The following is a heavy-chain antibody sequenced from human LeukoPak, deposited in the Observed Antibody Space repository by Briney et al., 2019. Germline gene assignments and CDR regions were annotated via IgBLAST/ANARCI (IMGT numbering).Heavy chain of an antibody. J-gene: IGHJ1*01. D-gene: IGHD3-9*01. CDR3: ARGEISDWYQYFHH. CDR1: GGSINNYY. CDR2: VYYTGST. Sequence: SETLSLTCTVSGGSINNYYWSWIRQPPGKGLEWIGYVYYTGSTNYNPSLKSRLTVSLDTSKNQFSLKLISVTAADTAVYYCARGEISDWYQYFHHWGQGTLVTVSS. V-gene: IGHV4-59*08.